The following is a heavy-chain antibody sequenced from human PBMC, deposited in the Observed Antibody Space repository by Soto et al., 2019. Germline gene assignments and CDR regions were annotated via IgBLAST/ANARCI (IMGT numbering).Heavy chain of an antibody. D-gene: IGHD2-8*02. V-gene: IGHV3-23*01. CDR1: EFTFSSYS. CDR2: INGGSTT. J-gene: IGHJ6*02. CDR3: AKDKDWTGVYGMDV. Sequence: TPSFPACEFTFSSYSMSRVRQAPGKGLEWVTAINGGSTTYYADSVKGRFTISRDNSKNTLYLQMNSLRAEDTAVYYCAKDKDWTGVYGMDVWGQGTTVTVSS.